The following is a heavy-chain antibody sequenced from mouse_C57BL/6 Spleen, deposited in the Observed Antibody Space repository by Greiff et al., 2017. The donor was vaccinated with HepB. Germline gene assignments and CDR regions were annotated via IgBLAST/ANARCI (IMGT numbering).Heavy chain of an antibody. CDR3: ARERGFYYDGYYPYAMDY. CDR2: IDPSDSYT. V-gene: IGHV1-69*01. J-gene: IGHJ4*01. D-gene: IGHD2-3*01. CDR1: GYTFTSYW. Sequence: QVQLQQPGAELVMPGASVKLSCKASGYTFTSYWMHWVKQRPGQGLEWIGEIDPSDSYTNYNQKFKGKSTLTVDKSSSTAYMQLSSLTSEDSAVYYGARERGFYYDGYYPYAMDYWGQGTSVTVSS.